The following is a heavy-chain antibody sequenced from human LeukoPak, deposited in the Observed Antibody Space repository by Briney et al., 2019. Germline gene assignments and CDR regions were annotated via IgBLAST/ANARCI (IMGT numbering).Heavy chain of an antibody. J-gene: IGHJ4*02. CDR1: GGSISEYY. CDR2: SYNSGST. Sequence: SETLSLTCAVSGGSISEYYWSWIRQPPGKGLEWIGSSYNSGSTNYNPSLKSRVTISVDTSKNQLSLRLSSVTAADTAVYYCARHRSGSFDSWGQGTLVTVSS. V-gene: IGHV4-59*08. CDR3: ARHRSGSFDS. D-gene: IGHD3-3*01.